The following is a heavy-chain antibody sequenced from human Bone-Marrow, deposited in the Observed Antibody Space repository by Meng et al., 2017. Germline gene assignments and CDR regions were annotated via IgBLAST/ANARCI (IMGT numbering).Heavy chain of an antibody. CDR1: GGTFSSYA. J-gene: IGHJ3*02. Sequence: SVKVSCKASGGTFSSYAISWVRQAPGQGLEWMGGIIPIFGTANYAQKFQGRVTITTDESTSTAYVEQSSLRSEDTAVYYCARDRHSRGMEDDAFDIWGQGTMVTVSS. D-gene: IGHD3-22*01. CDR3: ARDRHSRGMEDDAFDI. CDR2: IIPIFGTA. V-gene: IGHV1-69*05.